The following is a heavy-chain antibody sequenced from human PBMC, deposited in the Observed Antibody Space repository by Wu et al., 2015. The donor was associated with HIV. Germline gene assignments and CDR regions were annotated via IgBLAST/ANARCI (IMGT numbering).Heavy chain of an antibody. J-gene: IGHJ2*01. V-gene: IGHV1-18*01. Sequence: QAQLVQSGPEAKRPGASMKVSCKASYILTSNPIGWLRQAPGQRLEWMGWMNPKNGLIQPAQRFQDRLTMSADNSAHTAYMELRSLTSDDTAIYFCARVQFDPDYYTYFDLWGQGTLVIVSS. CDR1: YILTSNP. CDR3: ARVQFDPDYYTYFDL. CDR2: MNPKNGLI. D-gene: IGHD4/OR15-4a*01.